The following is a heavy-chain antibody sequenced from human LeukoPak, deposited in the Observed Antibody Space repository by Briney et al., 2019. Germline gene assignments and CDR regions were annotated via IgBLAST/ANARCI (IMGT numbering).Heavy chain of an antibody. CDR2: ISSSDGGT. CDR1: GFTFSSYA. J-gene: IGHJ4*02. D-gene: IGHD2-8*01. Sequence: GGSLRLACAGAGFTFSSYAMACGRETPEKGLEWVGIISSSDGGTYYIDSVKGRFTISIDKSKNRLNLQMNSLRAVDTAVYYCPKGTLGSCNGATCSPLDYWGQGTLVTVSS. V-gene: IGHV3-23*01. CDR3: PKGTLGSCNGATCSPLDY.